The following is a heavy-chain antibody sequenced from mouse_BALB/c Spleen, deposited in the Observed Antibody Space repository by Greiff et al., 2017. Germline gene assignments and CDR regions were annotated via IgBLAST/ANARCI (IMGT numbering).Heavy chain of an antibody. D-gene: IGHD1-1*01. V-gene: IGHV5-12-1*01. Sequence: EVHLVESGGGLVKPGGSLKLSCAASGFAFSSYDMSWVRQTPEKRLEWVAYISSGGGSTYYPDTVKGRFTISRDNAKNTLYLQMSSLKSEDTAMYYCARQGLYYYGSSQWYFDVWGAGTTVTVSS. CDR3: ARQGLYYYGSSQWYFDV. CDR2: ISSGGGST. J-gene: IGHJ1*01. CDR1: GFAFSSYD.